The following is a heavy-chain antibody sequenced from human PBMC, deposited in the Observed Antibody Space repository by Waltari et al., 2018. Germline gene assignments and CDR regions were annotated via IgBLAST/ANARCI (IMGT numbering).Heavy chain of an antibody. D-gene: IGHD3-16*01. CDR2: ISLTGSTT. CDR1: GLTFSSCE. Sequence: EVQLEESGGGLVQPGGSLRLSCAASGLTFSSCEMNWVRQAPGKGLGWVSYISLTGSTTYYADSVKGRFSISRDNAKNSLYLQMNSLRAEDTAVYYCARVGNDYGALDYWGQGTLVTVSS. J-gene: IGHJ4*02. CDR3: ARVGNDYGALDY. V-gene: IGHV3-48*03.